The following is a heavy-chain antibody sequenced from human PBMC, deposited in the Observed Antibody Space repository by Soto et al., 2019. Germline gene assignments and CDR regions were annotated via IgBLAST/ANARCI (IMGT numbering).Heavy chain of an antibody. CDR2: INSKTDGGTT. J-gene: IGHJ4*02. D-gene: IGHD2-15*01. V-gene: IGHV3-15*01. CDR3: TTDRRLLLLVDFDY. Sequence: EVQLVESGGGLVKPGGSLRLSCAASGFTFSNAWMSWVRQAPGKGLEWVGRINSKTDGGTTDYAAPVKGRFTISRDDSKNTLYLQMNSLKTEDTAVYYCTTDRRLLLLVDFDYWGQGTLVTVSS. CDR1: GFTFSNAW.